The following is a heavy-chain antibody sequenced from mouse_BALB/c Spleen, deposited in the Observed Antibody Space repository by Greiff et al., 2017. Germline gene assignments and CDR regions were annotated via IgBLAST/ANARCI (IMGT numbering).Heavy chain of an antibody. CDR2: IWAGGST. J-gene: IGHJ3*01. D-gene: IGHD1-2*01. CDR3: ARDHYYGYGFAY. CDR1: GFSLTSYG. V-gene: IGHV2-9*02. Sequence: VQLKESGPGLVAPSQSLSITCTVSGFSLTSYGVHWVRQPPGKGLEWLGVIWAGGSTYYNSALMSRLSISKDNSKSQVFLKMNSLQTDDTAMYYCARDHYYGYGFAYWGQGTLVTVSA.